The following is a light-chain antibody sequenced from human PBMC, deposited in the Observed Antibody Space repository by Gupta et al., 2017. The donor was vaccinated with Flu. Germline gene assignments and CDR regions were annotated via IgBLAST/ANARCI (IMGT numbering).Light chain of an antibody. Sequence: EIVLTQSPATLSLSPGERATLSCRASQSVSSYLAWYQQKPGQAPRLLIYDASNRATGIPARFSGSGSGTDFTLTISSREPEDFAVYYCQQRSNWPPLTFGGGTKVDIK. V-gene: IGKV3-11*01. CDR1: QSVSSY. CDR2: DAS. J-gene: IGKJ4*01. CDR3: QQRSNWPPLT.